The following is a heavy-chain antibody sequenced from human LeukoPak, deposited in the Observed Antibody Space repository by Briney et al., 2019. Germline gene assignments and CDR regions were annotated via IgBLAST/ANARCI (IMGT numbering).Heavy chain of an antibody. CDR2: INHSGST. CDR3: ARNDDWFDP. D-gene: IGHD3-16*01. V-gene: IGHV4-34*01. CDR1: GGAFSGYY. J-gene: IGHJ5*02. Sequence: PSETLSLTCAVYGGAFSGYYWSWIRQPPGKGLDWIGEINHSGSTNYNPSLKSRVTISVDTSKNQFSLKLSSVTAADTAVYYCARNDDWFDPWGQGTLVTVSS.